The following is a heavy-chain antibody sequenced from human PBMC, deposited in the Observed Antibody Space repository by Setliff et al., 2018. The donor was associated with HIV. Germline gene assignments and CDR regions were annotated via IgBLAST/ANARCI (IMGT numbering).Heavy chain of an antibody. V-gene: IGHV1-69*13. CDR1: GGTFSSYA. CDR3: ARGSVVTRSRGYYYYMDV. J-gene: IGHJ6*03. D-gene: IGHD2-21*02. CDR2: IIPIFGTA. Sequence: GASVKVSCKASGGTFSSYAISWVRQAPGQGLEWMGGIIPIFGTANYAQKFQGRATITADESTSTAYMELSSLRSEDTAVYYCARGSVVTRSRGYYYYMDVWGKGTTVTVSS.